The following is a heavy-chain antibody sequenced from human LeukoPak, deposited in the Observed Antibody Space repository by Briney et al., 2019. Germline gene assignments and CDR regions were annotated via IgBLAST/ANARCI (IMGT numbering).Heavy chain of an antibody. J-gene: IGHJ4*02. V-gene: IGHV3-23*01. CDR1: GFTFSSYP. D-gene: IGHD1-14*01. CDR2: ISNGGGTA. CDR3: AARPRMPPRFDF. Sequence: GGSLRLSCAGSGFTFSSYPMSWVRQAPGKGLQWVSAISNGGGTAYYADSVKGRFTISRDNSKSKLYLQMGSLRAEDTAIYYCAARPRMPPRFDFWGLGTLVTVSS.